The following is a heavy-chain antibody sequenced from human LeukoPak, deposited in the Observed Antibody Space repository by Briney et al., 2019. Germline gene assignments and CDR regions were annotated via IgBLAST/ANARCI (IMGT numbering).Heavy chain of an antibody. V-gene: IGHV4-59*12. Sequence: ASETLSLTCTVSGGSISSYYWSWIRQPPGKGLEWIGYIYYSGSTNYNPSLKSRVTISVDTSKNQFSLKLSSVTAADTAVYYCASYYYDSSGYRPPEYFQHWGQGTLVTVSS. CDR2: IYYSGST. CDR3: ASYYYDSSGYRPPEYFQH. D-gene: IGHD3-22*01. CDR1: GGSISSYY. J-gene: IGHJ1*01.